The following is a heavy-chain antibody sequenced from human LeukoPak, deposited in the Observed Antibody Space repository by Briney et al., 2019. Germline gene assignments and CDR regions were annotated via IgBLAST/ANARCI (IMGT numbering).Heavy chain of an antibody. CDR3: AKVGEYYGDYDFNALDI. CDR2: ISGSGGST. J-gene: IGHJ3*02. V-gene: IGHV3-23*01. D-gene: IGHD4-17*01. Sequence: TGGSLRLSCAASGFSFRDYSMNWVRQAPGKGLEWVSAISGSGGSTYYADSVKGRFTISRDNSKNTLYLQMNSLRAEDTAVYYCAKVGEYYGDYDFNALDIWGQGTMVTVSS. CDR1: GFSFRDYS.